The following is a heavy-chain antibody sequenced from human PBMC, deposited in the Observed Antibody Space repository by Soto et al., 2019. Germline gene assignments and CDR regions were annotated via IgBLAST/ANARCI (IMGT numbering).Heavy chain of an antibody. V-gene: IGHV3-23*01. CDR2: NSDSGGTT. J-gene: IGHJ4*02. D-gene: IGHD5-18*01. CDR3: AKDSYGNFFDY. CDR1: GFTFSSHV. Sequence: LRLSCAASGFTFSSHVMSWVRQAPGKGLEWVSANSDSGGTTYYADSVKGRFTISRDNSKNTLYLQMNSLRAEDTAVYYCAKDSYGNFFDYWGQGTLVTVSS.